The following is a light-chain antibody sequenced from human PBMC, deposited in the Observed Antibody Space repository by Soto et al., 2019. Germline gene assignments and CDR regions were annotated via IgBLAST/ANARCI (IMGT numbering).Light chain of an antibody. J-gene: IGKJ2*01. CDR3: QERSKLPLYT. V-gene: IGKV3-15*01. CDR1: QSVGSK. CDR2: GAS. Sequence: EIVMTQSPATLSVSPGERATLSCRASQSVGSKLIWYQHRPGQAPRLLIYGASARATGIPARFSGSGSGTEFTLTSSSLQSEDSAIYYCQERSKLPLYTFGQGTKLEIK.